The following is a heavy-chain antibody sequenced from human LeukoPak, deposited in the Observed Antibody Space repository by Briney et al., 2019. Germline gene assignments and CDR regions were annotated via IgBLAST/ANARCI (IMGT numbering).Heavy chain of an antibody. D-gene: IGHD3-10*01. CDR2: IYTSGST. V-gene: IGHV4-4*07. J-gene: IGHJ5*02. CDR3: ARDPSGLGVWFGELSPGFDP. CDR1: GGSISSYY. Sequence: SETLSLTCTVSGGSISSYYWSWIRQPAGKGLEWIGRIYTSGSTNYNPSLKSRVTMSVDTSKNQFSLKLSSVTAADTAVYYCARDPSGLGVWFGELSPGFDPWGQGTLVTVSS.